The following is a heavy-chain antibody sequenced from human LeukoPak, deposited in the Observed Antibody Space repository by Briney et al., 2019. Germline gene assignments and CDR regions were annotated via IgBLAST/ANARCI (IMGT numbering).Heavy chain of an antibody. J-gene: IGHJ3*02. CDR2: IYPDDSDT. CDR3: ARRPSFGAVAGAFDI. Sequence: GESLKISCKGSGNSFTTYWIGWVRQMPGKGLEWMGIIYPDDSDTRYSPSFQGQVTISADKSISTAYLQWSSLKASDTAMYYCARRPSFGAVAGAFDIWGQGTMVTVSS. CDR1: GNSFTTYW. V-gene: IGHV5-51*01. D-gene: IGHD6-19*01.